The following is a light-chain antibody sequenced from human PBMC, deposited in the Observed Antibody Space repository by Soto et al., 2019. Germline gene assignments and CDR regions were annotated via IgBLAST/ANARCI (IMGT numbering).Light chain of an antibody. J-gene: IGKJ5*01. CDR2: GAS. Sequence: EVVMRQSPATLSVSPGERATLSCRASQSISSNYLAWYQQKPGQAPRLLIYGASTRATGIPARFTGSGSGTHFTLTISGLEPADFATYFCQQSYNTPITFGQGTRLEIK. V-gene: IGKV3D-20*02. CDR1: QSISSNY. CDR3: QQSYNTPIT.